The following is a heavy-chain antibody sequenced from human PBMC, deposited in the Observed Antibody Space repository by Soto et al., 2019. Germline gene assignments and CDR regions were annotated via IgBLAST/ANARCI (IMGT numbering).Heavy chain of an antibody. CDR3: ATSQKGYNWNYFDH. Sequence: SETLSLTCTVSGGSISSSSYYWGWIRQPPGKGPEWIGSVFYTGFTSYNPSLESRVSVSVDTSKNQFSLKVSGVSAADTAVYYCATSQKGYNWNYFDHWGQGALVTVSS. V-gene: IGHV4-39*01. CDR2: VFYTGFT. J-gene: IGHJ4*02. CDR1: GGSISSSSYY. D-gene: IGHD1-20*01.